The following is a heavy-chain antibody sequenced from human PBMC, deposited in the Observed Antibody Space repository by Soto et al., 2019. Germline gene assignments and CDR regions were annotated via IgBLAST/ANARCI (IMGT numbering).Heavy chain of an antibody. CDR3: ARQRTSVVNKAYF. CDR1: VGSISSRSYY. D-gene: IGHD2-21*01. Sequence: SETLSLTCTFTVGSISSRSYYCGWIRQPPGKGLEWIGSIYYSGSTYNNPSLRSRVSMSIDTSKDQFSLKLKSVTAADTALYFCARQRTSVVNKAYF. J-gene: IGHJ4*01. CDR2: IYYSGST. V-gene: IGHV4-39*01.